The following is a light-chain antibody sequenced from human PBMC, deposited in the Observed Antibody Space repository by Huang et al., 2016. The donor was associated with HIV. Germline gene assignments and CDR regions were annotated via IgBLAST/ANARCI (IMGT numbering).Light chain of an antibody. CDR2: GAS. CDR1: QSVSSN. CDR3: QQYNNWPPLT. Sequence: EIVMTQSPGTLSVSPGERATLSCRASQSVSSNLAWYQQKPGQAPRLLIYGASTRATCIPARFSGSGSGTEFTLTISSLQSEDFAVYYCQQYNNWPPLTFGGGTKVEIK. V-gene: IGKV3-15*01. J-gene: IGKJ4*01.